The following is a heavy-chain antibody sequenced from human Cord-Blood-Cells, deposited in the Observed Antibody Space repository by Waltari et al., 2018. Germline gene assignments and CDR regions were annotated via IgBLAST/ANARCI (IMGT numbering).Heavy chain of an antibody. CDR1: GGSFSGYY. Sequence: QVQLQQWGAGLLKPSETLSLTCAVYGGSFSGYYWSWIRQPPGKGMEWIGRINHSGSTNYNPSLKSRVTISVDTSKNQFSLKLSSVTAADTAVYYCARWGTTGTTDYFDYWGQGTLVTVSS. D-gene: IGHD1-1*01. V-gene: IGHV4-34*01. CDR3: ARWGTTGTTDYFDY. J-gene: IGHJ4*02. CDR2: INHSGST.